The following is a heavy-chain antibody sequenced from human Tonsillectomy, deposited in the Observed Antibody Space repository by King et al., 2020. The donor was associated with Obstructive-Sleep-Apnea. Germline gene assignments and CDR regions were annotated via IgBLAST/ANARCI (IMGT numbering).Heavy chain of an antibody. J-gene: IGHJ4*02. Sequence: VQLVESGGGLVQPGRSLRLSCIVSGFTFGDYAMSWFRQAPGKGLEWVGFIRSKGFAGTTECAASVKGRFTISRDDSKRIVYLQMNSLKIEDTALYYCXRXKAPYXXWXGXSXIWGRGTXVTVSS. D-gene: IGHD5-12*01. CDR3: XRXKAPYXXWXGXSXI. CDR1: GFTFGDYA. CDR2: IRSKGFAGTT. V-gene: IGHV3-49*03.